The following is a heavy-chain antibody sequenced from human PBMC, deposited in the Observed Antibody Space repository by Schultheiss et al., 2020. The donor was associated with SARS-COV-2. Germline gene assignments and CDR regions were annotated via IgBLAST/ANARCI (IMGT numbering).Heavy chain of an antibody. CDR2: IYYSGST. CDR1: GYSISSGYY. J-gene: IGHJ4*02. Sequence: SETLSLTCTVSGYSISSGYYWGWIRQPPGKGLEWIGYIYYSGSTNYNPSLKSRVTISVDTSKNQFSLKLSSVTAADTAVYYCARWGPGTVDYWGQGTLVTVSS. CDR3: ARWGPGTVDY. V-gene: IGHV4-38-2*02. D-gene: IGHD3-10*01.